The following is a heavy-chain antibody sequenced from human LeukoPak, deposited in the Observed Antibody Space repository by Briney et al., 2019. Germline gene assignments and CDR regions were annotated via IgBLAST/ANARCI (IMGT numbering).Heavy chain of an antibody. D-gene: IGHD3-22*01. Sequence: GGSLRLSCAASGFTFSSYAMSWVRQAPGKGLEWVSAISGSGGSTYYADSVKGRFTISRDNSKNTLYLQMNSLRAEDTAVYYCATRYNHYDSSGYYSETFDYWGQGTLVTVSS. CDR1: GFTFSSYA. J-gene: IGHJ4*02. V-gene: IGHV3-23*01. CDR2: ISGSGGST. CDR3: ATRYNHYDSSGYYSETFDY.